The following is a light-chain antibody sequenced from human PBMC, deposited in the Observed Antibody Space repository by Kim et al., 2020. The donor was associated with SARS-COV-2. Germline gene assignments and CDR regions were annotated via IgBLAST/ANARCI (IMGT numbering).Light chain of an antibody. CDR1: SLRTYD. J-gene: IGLJ2*01. CDR2: GKN. V-gene: IGLV3-19*01. Sequence: ALGQTVSSTCQGGSLRTYDARWFQQKPGQAPRLIIYGKNVRPSGIPVRFSGSSSGNTASLTVTGAQAVDEADYYCHSRDNGGDHVVFGGGTQLTVL. CDR3: HSRDNGGDHVV.